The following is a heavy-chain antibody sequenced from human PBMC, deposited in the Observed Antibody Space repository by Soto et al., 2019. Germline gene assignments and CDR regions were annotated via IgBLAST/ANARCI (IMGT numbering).Heavy chain of an antibody. CDR3: ARGNSGFDQ. Sequence: EVQLVGSGGGLVQPGGSLRLSCAASGFTLSSYNMNWVRQAPGKGLEWVSHISSITSTIYYAGSVKGRFTISRDNAKNSLILQMNSLRVEDTAVYYCARGNSGFDQWGQGTLVTVSS. V-gene: IGHV3-48*01. J-gene: IGHJ4*02. CDR1: GFTLSSYN. D-gene: IGHD6-19*01. CDR2: ISSITSTI.